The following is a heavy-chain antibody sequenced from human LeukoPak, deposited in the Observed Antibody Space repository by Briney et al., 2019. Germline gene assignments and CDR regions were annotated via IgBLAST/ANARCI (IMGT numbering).Heavy chain of an antibody. CDR3: AKPWSGYFAEQYYFDY. V-gene: IGHV3-30*02. CDR2: IRYDGSNK. Sequence: PGGSLRLSCAASGFTFSSYGMHWVRQAPGKGLEWVAFIRYDGSNKYYADSVKGRFTISRDNSKNTLYLQMNSLRAEDTAVYYCAKPWSGYFAEQYYFDYWGQGTLVTVSS. J-gene: IGHJ4*02. D-gene: IGHD3-3*01. CDR1: GFTFSSYG.